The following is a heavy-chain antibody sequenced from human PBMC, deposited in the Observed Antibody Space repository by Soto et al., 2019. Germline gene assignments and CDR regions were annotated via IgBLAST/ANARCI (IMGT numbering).Heavy chain of an antibody. D-gene: IGHD4-4*01. V-gene: IGHV1-69*13. CDR2: IIPIFGTA. CDR3: ARDIRSVTTGRANWFDP. Sequence: SVKVSCKASGGTFSSYAISWVRQAPGQGLEWMGGIIPIFGTANYAQKFQGRVTITADESTSTAYMELSSLRSEDTAVYYCARDIRSVTTGRANWFDPWGQGTLVTVSS. CDR1: GGTFSSYA. J-gene: IGHJ5*02.